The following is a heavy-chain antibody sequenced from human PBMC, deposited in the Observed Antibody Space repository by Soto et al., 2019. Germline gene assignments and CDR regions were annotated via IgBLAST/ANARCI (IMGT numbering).Heavy chain of an antibody. CDR1: GGSVSSGSYY. V-gene: IGHV4-61*01. CDR2: IYYSGST. CDR3: SSAFRSNWFAP. J-gene: IGHJ5*02. Sequence: SETLSLTCTVAGGSVSSGSYYWSWIRQPPGKGLEWIGYIYYSGSTNYNPSLKSRVTISVDTSKNQFSLKLSSVTAADTAVYYCSSAFRSNWFAPRGQGTLVTVSS.